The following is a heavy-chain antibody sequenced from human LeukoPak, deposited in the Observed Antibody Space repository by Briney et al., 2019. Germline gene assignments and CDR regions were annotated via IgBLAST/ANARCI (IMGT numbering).Heavy chain of an antibody. CDR3: ARGTSSSINFDY. D-gene: IGHD2-2*01. CDR2: IYYSGST. J-gene: IGHJ4*02. V-gene: IGHV4-59*01. CDR1: GGSISNYC. Sequence: SETLSLTCTVSGGSISNYCWNWIRQPPGKGLEWIGYIYYSGSTNYNPSLKSRLTISLDTPKNQFSLKLSSVTAADSAIYYCARGTSSSINFDYWGQGTLVTVSS.